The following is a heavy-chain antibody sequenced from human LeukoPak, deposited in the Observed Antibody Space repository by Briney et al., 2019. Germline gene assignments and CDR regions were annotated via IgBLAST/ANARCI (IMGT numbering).Heavy chain of an antibody. V-gene: IGHV3-23*01. D-gene: IGHD1-26*01. CDR1: GFTFSSYA. J-gene: IGHJ4*02. Sequence: GGSLRLSCAASGFTFSSYAMSWVRQAPGKGQEWVSAISGSGGSTYYADSVKGRFTISRDNSKNTLYLQMNSLRAEDTAVYYCAKPQLGATYYYFDYWGQGTLVTVSS. CDR2: ISGSGGST. CDR3: AKPQLGATYYYFDY.